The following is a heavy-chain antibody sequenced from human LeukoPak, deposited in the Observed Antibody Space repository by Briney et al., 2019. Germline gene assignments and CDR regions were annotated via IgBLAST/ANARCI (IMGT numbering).Heavy chain of an antibody. CDR1: GYTFTSYD. CDR3: ARGGSWLDY. V-gene: IGHV1-8*03. CDR2: MNPNSGNT. D-gene: IGHD6-13*01. J-gene: IGHJ4*02. Sequence: ASVKVSCKASGYTFTSYDINWVRQATGQVPEWMGWMNPNSGNTSYAQKFQGRVTITRNTSISTAYMELSSLRSEDTAVYYCARGGSWLDYWGQGTLVTVSS.